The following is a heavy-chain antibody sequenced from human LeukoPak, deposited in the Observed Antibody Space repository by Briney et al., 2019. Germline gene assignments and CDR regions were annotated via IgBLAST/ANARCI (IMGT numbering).Heavy chain of an antibody. Sequence: SETLSLTCTVSGGSINSGGNYWSWIRQHPGKGLEWIGYMYYSGRTHYNPSLNSRVTISVDTSKNQFSLKLSSVTAADTAVYYCARGESPYYYDSTGTYLGVWFDPWGQGTLVTVSS. V-gene: IGHV4-31*03. J-gene: IGHJ5*02. CDR2: MYYSGRT. CDR3: ARGESPYYYDSTGTYLGVWFDP. D-gene: IGHD3-22*01. CDR1: GGSINSGGNY.